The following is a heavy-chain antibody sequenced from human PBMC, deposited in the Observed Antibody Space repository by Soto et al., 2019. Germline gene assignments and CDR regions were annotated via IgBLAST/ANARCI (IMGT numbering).Heavy chain of an antibody. D-gene: IGHD3-10*01. CDR3: AHTMAETSGRNLDY. CDR2: IYWDDDK. CDR1: GFSLTTSGEA. Sequence: QITLRESGPALVKPTQTLTLTCTFSGFSLTTSGEAVAWIRQPPGKALEWLGIIYWDDDKRYSPSLSNRITVTKDTSKNQVFLSMADVDPSDTATYYCAHTMAETSGRNLDYWGQGTRVTVSS. V-gene: IGHV2-5*02. J-gene: IGHJ4*02.